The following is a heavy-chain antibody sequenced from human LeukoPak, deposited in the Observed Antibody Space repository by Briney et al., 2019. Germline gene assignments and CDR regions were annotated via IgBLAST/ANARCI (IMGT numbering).Heavy chain of an antibody. CDR3: VRDRELNY. D-gene: IGHD1-7*01. J-gene: IGHJ4*02. Sequence: PSETLSLTCAVYGGSFSGYYWTWIRQPPGKGLEWIGEINHSGNTNYNPSLKSRVAISVDTSKNQFSLKLSSVTAADTAVYYCVRDRELNYWGQGTLVTVSS. V-gene: IGHV4-34*01. CDR1: GGSFSGYY. CDR2: INHSGNT.